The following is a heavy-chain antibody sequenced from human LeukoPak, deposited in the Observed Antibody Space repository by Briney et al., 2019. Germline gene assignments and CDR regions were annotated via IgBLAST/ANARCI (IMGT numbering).Heavy chain of an antibody. D-gene: IGHD6-6*01. CDR2: INPNSGGT. CDR1: GYTFTGYY. J-gene: IGHJ4*02. CDR3: ARVSWGSSMAARAPFDY. Sequence: ASVKVSCKASGYTFTGYYMHWVRQAPGQGLEWMGWINPNSGGTNYAQKFQGRVTMTRDTSISTAYMELSRLRSDDTAVYYCARVSWGSSMAARAPFDYWGQGTLVTVSS. V-gene: IGHV1-2*02.